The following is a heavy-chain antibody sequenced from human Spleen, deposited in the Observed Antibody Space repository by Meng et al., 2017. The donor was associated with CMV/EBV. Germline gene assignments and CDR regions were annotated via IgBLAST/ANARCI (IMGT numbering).Heavy chain of an antibody. D-gene: IGHD3-16*01. CDR1: GFTVSTNY. V-gene: IGHV3-53*01. CDR3: AGAPRGVIEYFQH. J-gene: IGHJ1*01. Sequence: SCEVSGFTVSTNYMNWVRQAPGKGLEWVSVIYIDDRTYYADSVKGRFTISRDNSKNTVYLQMNSLRAEDTAVYYCAGAPRGVIEYFQHWGQGTLVTVSS. CDR2: IYIDDRT.